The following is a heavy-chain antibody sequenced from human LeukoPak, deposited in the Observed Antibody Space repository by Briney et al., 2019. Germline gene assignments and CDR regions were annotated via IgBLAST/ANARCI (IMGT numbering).Heavy chain of an antibody. J-gene: IGHJ4*02. V-gene: IGHV4-39*01. CDR1: GDSISSSSYSSTYY. Sequence: SETLSLTCTVSGDSISSSSYSSTYYWAWIRQPPGKGLEWIGSISHSGSTYYNPSLKSRVAISADTSTNQFSLKLNSVTAADTAVYYCARHRRGEPIDSWGQGTLVTVSS. CDR2: ISHSGST. CDR3: ARHRRGEPIDS. D-gene: IGHD3-16*01.